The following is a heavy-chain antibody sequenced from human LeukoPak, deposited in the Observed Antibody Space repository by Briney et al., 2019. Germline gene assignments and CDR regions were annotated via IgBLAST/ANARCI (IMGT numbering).Heavy chain of an antibody. CDR2: IGTASDT. Sequence: PGGSLRLSCAASGFTFSSFDMHWVRQPTGQGLEWVSTIGTASDTYYPGSVEGRFTLSRDNAKNSLYLQMNSLTAGDTAVYYCARGPHRGKYYYMDVWGKGTTATVSS. J-gene: IGHJ6*03. V-gene: IGHV3-13*01. CDR3: ARGPHRGKYYYMDV. CDR1: GFTFSSFD. D-gene: IGHD1-1*01.